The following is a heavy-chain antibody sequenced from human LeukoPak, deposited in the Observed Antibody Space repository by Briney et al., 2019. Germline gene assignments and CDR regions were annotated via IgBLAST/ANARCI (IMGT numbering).Heavy chain of an antibody. CDR1: GYTFTSHG. CDR2: ISAYNGNT. J-gene: IGHJ4*02. CDR3: ARDKVEMATIFDY. Sequence: ASVKVSCKASGYTFTSHGISWVRQAPGQGLEWMTWISAYNGNTEYAQKFQGRVTMTTDTSTSTAYMELRSLRSDDTAVYYRARDKVEMATIFDYWGQGTLVTVSS. D-gene: IGHD5-24*01. V-gene: IGHV1-18*01.